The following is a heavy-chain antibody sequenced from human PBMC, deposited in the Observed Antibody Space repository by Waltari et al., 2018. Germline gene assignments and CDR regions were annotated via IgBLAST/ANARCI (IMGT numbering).Heavy chain of an antibody. CDR2: IKSKTDGWTT. V-gene: IGHV3-15*01. CDR3: TTRVGAGDY. D-gene: IGHD1-26*01. CDR1: GFTFSNAW. J-gene: IGHJ4*02. Sequence: EVQLVESGGGLVKPGGSLRLSCAASGFTFSNAWMSWVRQAPGKGLEWVGRIKSKTDGWTTDYAAPVKGRFTISRDDSKNTLYLQMNSLKTEDTAVYYCTTRVGAGDYWGQGTLVTVSS.